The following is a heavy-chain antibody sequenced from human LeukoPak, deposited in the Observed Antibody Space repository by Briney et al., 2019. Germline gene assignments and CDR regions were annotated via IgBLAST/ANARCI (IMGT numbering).Heavy chain of an antibody. CDR3: ARQVAVAGTMY. CDR1: GYILTKNW. Sequence: GESLKISCKISGYILTKNWIGWVRQVPGKGLEGMGLIYPGNSDTKYSPSFQGQVTISADKSISTAYLQWSSLKASDTAMYYCARQVAVAGTMYWGQGTLVTVSS. CDR2: IYPGNSDT. V-gene: IGHV5-51*01. D-gene: IGHD6-19*01. J-gene: IGHJ4*02.